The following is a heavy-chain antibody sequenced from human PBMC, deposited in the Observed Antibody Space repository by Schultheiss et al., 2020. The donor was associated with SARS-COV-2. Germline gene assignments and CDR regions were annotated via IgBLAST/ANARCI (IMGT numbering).Heavy chain of an antibody. D-gene: IGHD6-13*01. Sequence: GGSLRLSCAASGFTFSSYEMNWVRQAPGKGLEWVSYISSSGSTIYYADSVKGRFTISRDNAKNSLYLQMNSLRAEDTAVYYCAKDGIAAAHRSEYFQHWGQGTLVTVSS. CDR2: ISSSGSTI. CDR3: AKDGIAAAHRSEYFQH. J-gene: IGHJ1*01. V-gene: IGHV3-48*03. CDR1: GFTFSSYE.